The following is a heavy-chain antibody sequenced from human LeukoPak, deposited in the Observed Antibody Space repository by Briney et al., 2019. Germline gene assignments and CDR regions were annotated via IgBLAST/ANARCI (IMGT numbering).Heavy chain of an antibody. CDR2: ISSSSSYI. J-gene: IGHJ4*02. CDR1: GFTFSSCS. D-gene: IGHD3-3*01. Sequence: GGSLRLSCAASGFTFSSCSMNWVRQAPGKGLKWVSSISSSSSYIYYADSVKGRFTISRDNAKNSLYLQMNSLRAEDTAVYYCARDLASGRLPYFDYWGQGTLVTVSS. CDR3: ARDLASGRLPYFDY. V-gene: IGHV3-21*01.